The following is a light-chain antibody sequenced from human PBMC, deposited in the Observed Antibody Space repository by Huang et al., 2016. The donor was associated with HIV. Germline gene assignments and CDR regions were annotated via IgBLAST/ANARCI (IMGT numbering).Light chain of an antibody. CDR1: QSVTSNY. J-gene: IGKJ1*01. Sequence: EIVLTQSPGTLSLSPGERATLSCRASQSVTSNYVAWYQQKPGQSPRLLIYGESTRATGIPDRFSGSGSGTDFTLTIGRLEPEDFALYYCQHYASSPWTFGQGTKVEIK. CDR3: QHYASSPWT. V-gene: IGKV3-20*01. CDR2: GES.